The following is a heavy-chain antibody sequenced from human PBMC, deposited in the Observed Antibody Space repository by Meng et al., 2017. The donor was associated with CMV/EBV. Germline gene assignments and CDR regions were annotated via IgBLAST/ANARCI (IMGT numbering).Heavy chain of an antibody. D-gene: IGHD3-10*01. CDR1: GFTFSDYW. Sequence: LSCAASGFTFSDYWMHWVRQAPGKGLVWVSRIKYDGRSTTYADSVKGRFTISRDNAQNTVYLQMNSLRAEDTAVYYCARDFGGPSDSWGQGTLVTVSS. V-gene: IGHV3-74*03. CDR2: IKYDGRST. CDR3: ARDFGGPSDS. J-gene: IGHJ4*02.